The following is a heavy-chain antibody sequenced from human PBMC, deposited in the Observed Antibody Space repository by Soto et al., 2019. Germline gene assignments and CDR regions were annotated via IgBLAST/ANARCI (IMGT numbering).Heavy chain of an antibody. CDR3: ARPENHYYYYYGMDV. V-gene: IGHV3-30-3*01. CDR2: ISYDGSNK. J-gene: IGHJ6*02. CDR1: GFTFSSYA. Sequence: QVQLVESGGGVVQPGRSLRLSCAASGFTFSSYAMHWVRQAPGKGLEWVAVISYDGSNKYYADSVKGRFTISRDNSKNTLYLQMNSLRAEDTAVYYCARPENHYYYYYGMDVWGQGTTVTVSS.